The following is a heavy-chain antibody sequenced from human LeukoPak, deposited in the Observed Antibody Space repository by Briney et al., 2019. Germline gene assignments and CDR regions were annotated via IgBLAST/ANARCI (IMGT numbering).Heavy chain of an antibody. V-gene: IGHV1-69*05. CDR2: IIPIFGTA. CDR3: ARGLDRSSTSCYIGYYYYYMDV. Sequence: SVKVSCKASGGTFSSYAISWVRQAPGQGLEWMGGIIPIFGTANYAQKFQGRVTITTDESTSTAYMELSSLRSEDTAVYYCARGLDRSSTSCYIGYYYYYMDVWGKGTTVTLSS. D-gene: IGHD2-2*02. CDR1: GGTFSSYA. J-gene: IGHJ6*03.